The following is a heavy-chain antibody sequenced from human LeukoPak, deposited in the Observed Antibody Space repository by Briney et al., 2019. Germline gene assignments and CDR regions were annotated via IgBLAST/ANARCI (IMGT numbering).Heavy chain of an antibody. D-gene: IGHD1-26*01. J-gene: IGHJ3*02. CDR2: ITGRSGYM. V-gene: IGHV3-21*01. CDR3: AREGVGATDDAFDI. Sequence: GGSLRLSCAASGFTFSTYNMNWVLQVPGKGLEWVSSITGRSGYMYYADSVKGRFTISKDNAKNSLYLQMNSLRAEDTAVYYCAREGVGATDDAFDIWGQGTMVTVSS. CDR1: GFTFSTYN.